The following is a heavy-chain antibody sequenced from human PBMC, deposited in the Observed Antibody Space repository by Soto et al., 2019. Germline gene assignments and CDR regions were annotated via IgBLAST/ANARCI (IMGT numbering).Heavy chain of an antibody. CDR3: AAETYYYDSSDPRGMDV. J-gene: IGHJ6*02. D-gene: IGHD3-22*01. CDR1: GFTFTSSA. Sequence: SVKVSCKASGFTFTSSAVQWVRQARGQRLEWIGWIVVGSGNTNYAQKFQERVTITRDMSTSTAYMELSSLRSEDTAVYYCAAETYYYDSSDPRGMDVWAQGTTVTVSS. V-gene: IGHV1-58*01. CDR2: IVVGSGNT.